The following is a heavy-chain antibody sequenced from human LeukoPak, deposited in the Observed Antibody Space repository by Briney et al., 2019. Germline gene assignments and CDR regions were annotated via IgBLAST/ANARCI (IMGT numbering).Heavy chain of an antibody. D-gene: IGHD1-26*01. J-gene: IGHJ3*02. Sequence: GGSLRLSCAASGFTFSSYGMHRVRQAPGKGLEWVAFIRYDGSNKYYADSVKGRFTISRDNSKNTLYLQMNSLRAEDTAVYYCARIIVGATDLNAFDIWGQGTMVTVSS. CDR1: GFTFSSYG. V-gene: IGHV3-30*02. CDR2: IRYDGSNK. CDR3: ARIIVGATDLNAFDI.